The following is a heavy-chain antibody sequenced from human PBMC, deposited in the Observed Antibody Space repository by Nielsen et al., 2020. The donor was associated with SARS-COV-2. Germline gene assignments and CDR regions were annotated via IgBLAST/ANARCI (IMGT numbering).Heavy chain of an antibody. D-gene: IGHD3-3*02. J-gene: IGHJ6*02. Sequence: GESLKISCAASGFTFSSYAMSWVRQAPGKGLEWVAVISYDGSNKYYADSVKGRFTISRDNSKNTLYLQMNSLRAEDTAVYYCARDSRPFFDTMDVWGQGTTVTVSS. CDR1: GFTFSSYA. V-gene: IGHV3-30*04. CDR2: ISYDGSNK. CDR3: ARDSRPFFDTMDV.